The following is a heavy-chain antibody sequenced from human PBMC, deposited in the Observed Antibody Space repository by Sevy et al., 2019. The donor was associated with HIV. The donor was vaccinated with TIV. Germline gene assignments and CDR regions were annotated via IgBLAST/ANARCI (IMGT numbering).Heavy chain of an antibody. J-gene: IGHJ4*02. Sequence: SETLSLTCTVSGGSISSGGYYWSWIRLHPGKGLEWIGYIYYSGSTYYNPSLKSRVTISVDTSKNQFSLKLSSVTAADTAVYYCARARDYGRLFDYWGQGTLVTVSS. CDR1: GGSISSGGYY. CDR3: ARARDYGRLFDY. V-gene: IGHV4-31*03. D-gene: IGHD4-17*01. CDR2: IYYSGST.